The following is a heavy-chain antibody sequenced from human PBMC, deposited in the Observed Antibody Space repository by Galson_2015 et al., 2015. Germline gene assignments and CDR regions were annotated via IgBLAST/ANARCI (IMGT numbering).Heavy chain of an antibody. CDR2: LNPNSGGT. D-gene: IGHD4-11*01. Sequence: SVKVAGKASRYTFAGYYGDWVRQTAGQGLEWMGRLNPNSGGTNYAQKFQGRVTMTRDTSITTAYMELSRLRSEATAVYYCARAEDYIPNFDYWGQGALVTVSS. CDR1: RYTFAGYY. V-gene: IGHV1-2*06. CDR3: ARAEDYIPNFDY. J-gene: IGHJ4*02.